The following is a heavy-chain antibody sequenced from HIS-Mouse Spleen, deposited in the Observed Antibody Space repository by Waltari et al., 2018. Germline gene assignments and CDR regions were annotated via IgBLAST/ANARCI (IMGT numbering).Heavy chain of an antibody. CDR2: INPNSGGT. CDR1: GYTVTGHY. CDR3: ARKYSYDYNGYFDL. D-gene: IGHD5-18*01. J-gene: IGHJ2*01. V-gene: IGHV1-2*02. Sequence: QVQLVQSGAEVKTPGASVKVSCKACGYTVTGHYMHWVLQAPGQGLEWMGWINPNSGGTNYAQKFQGRVTMTRDTSISTAYMELSRLRSDDTAVYYCARKYSYDYNGYFDLWGRGTLVTVSS.